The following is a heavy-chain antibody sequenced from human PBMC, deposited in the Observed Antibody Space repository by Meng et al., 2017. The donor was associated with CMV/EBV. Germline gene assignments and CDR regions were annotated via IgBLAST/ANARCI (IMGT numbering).Heavy chain of an antibody. V-gene: IGHV4-34*01. D-gene: IGHD3-10*01. CDR2: SNHSGST. CDR1: GGSFSGYY. CDR3: ARGLMVRGSRVNWFDP. Sequence: QVQLQQWGAGLLKPSETLSLTCAVYGGSFSGYYWSWIRQTPGKGLEWIGESNHSGSTNYNPSLKSRVTISVDTSKNQFSLKLSSVTAADTAVYYCARGLMVRGSRVNWFDPWGQGTLVTVSS. J-gene: IGHJ5*02.